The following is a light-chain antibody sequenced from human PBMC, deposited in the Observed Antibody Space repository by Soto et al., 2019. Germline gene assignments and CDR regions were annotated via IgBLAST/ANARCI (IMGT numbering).Light chain of an antibody. CDR2: EVS. V-gene: IGLV2-8*01. CDR1: SGDVGGYTY. J-gene: IGLJ2*01. Sequence: QSVLTQPPSASESPGQSVTISCTGVSGDVGGYTYVSWYQHYPGKAPKLLIYEVSKRPQRVPDRFTGSKSGNTASLTVSGLQPDDEAYYSCCSSGGRNGFVVFGGGTKVTVL. CDR3: CSSGGRNGFVV.